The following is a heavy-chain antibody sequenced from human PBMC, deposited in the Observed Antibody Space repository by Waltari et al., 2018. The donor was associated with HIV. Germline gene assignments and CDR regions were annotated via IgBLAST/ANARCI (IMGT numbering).Heavy chain of an antibody. Sequence: QLQLQESGSGLVKPSQTLSLTCIVSGGSVISTGYSWRWIRQSAGKGLEWIGYVHHTGGTFYRSSLRSRVTISIDTTKNEFSLKLTSVTAADTAVYFCGRLGFRSGHDPWGQGTLVIVSS. CDR3: GRLGFRSGHDP. CDR2: VHHTGGT. D-gene: IGHD1-26*01. CDR1: GGSVISTGYS. V-gene: IGHV4-30-2*06. J-gene: IGHJ5*02.